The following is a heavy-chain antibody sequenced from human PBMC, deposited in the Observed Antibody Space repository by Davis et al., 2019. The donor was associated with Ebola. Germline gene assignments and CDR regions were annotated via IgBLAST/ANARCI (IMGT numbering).Heavy chain of an antibody. J-gene: IGHJ6*02. CDR1: GFTFTSSA. CDR3: AAGIAVAGTVPRSDYYYYGMDV. CDR2: IVVGSGNT. D-gene: IGHD6-19*01. Sequence: SVKVSCKASGFTFTSSAVQWVRQARGQRLEWIGWIVVGSGNTNYAQKFQERVTITRDMSTSTAYMELSSLRSEDTAVYSCAAGIAVAGTVPRSDYYYYGMDVWGQGTTVSVSS. V-gene: IGHV1-58*01.